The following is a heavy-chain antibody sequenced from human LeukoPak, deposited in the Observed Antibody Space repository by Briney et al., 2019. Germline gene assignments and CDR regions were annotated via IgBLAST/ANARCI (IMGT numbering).Heavy chain of an antibody. V-gene: IGHV1-2*02. CDR3: AREDLYTYPLDF. CDR1: GYTFTDYY. J-gene: IGHJ1*01. Sequence: ASVKVSCRASGYTFTDYYLHWVRQAPGQGLEWMGWINPNSGDTNFAQKFRGRVTMTRDTSINTVYMELSRLRSDDTAVYYCAREDLYTYPLDFWGQGTLVTVSS. D-gene: IGHD5-24*01. CDR2: INPNSGDT.